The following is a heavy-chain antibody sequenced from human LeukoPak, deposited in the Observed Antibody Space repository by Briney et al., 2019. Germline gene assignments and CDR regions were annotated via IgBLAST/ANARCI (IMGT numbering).Heavy chain of an antibody. CDR1: GFTFSSYA. D-gene: IGHD2-2*01. V-gene: IGHV3-30*04. CDR2: ISYDGSNK. CDR3: ANGIGYCSSTSCSPFDY. J-gene: IGHJ4*02. Sequence: GGSLRLSCAASGFTFSSYAMHWVRQAPGKGLEWVAVISYDGSNKYYADSVKGRFTISRDNSKNTLYLQMNSLRAEDTAVYYCANGIGYCSSTSCSPFDYWGQGTLVTVSS.